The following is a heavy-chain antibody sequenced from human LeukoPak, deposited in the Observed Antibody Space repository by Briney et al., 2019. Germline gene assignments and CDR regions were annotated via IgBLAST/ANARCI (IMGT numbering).Heavy chain of an antibody. V-gene: IGHV4-39*07. D-gene: IGHD2-2*02. CDR3: AREREVGYCSSISCYRNFDP. CDR2: IYYSGST. Sequence: SETLSLTCTVSGGSISSSSYYWGWIRQPPGKGLEWIGSIYYSGSTYYNPSLKSRVTISVDTSKNQFSLKLNSVTAADTAVYYCAREREVGYCSSISCYRNFDPWGQGILVTVSS. CDR1: GGSISSSSYY. J-gene: IGHJ5*02.